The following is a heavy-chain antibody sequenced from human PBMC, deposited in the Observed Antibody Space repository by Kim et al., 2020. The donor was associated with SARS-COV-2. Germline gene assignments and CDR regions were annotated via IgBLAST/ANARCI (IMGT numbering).Heavy chain of an antibody. Sequence: GGSLRLSCAASGFTSSSNAMTWVRQAPGQGLEWLSCIGGSGGNIYYADSVKGRFTISRVNSRNPVLLQMNSLRAEDTAVYYCAKHVKGYFYYGMDVWGQGTTVTDS. CDR2: IGGSGGNI. CDR3: AKHVKGYFYYGMDV. V-gene: IGHV3-23*01. J-gene: IGHJ6*02. CDR1: GFTSSSNA. D-gene: IGHD3-16*01.